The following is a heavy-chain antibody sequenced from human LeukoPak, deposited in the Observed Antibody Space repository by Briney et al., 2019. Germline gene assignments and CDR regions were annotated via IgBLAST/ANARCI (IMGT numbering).Heavy chain of an antibody. CDR1: GFTFTSYP. V-gene: IGHV3-30*04. Sequence: GGSLRLSCAASGFTFTSYPMHWVRQAPGKGLEWVAVISYDGNNEYYADSVKGRFTISRDNSKNALYLQMNSLRAEDTAVYYCARDLARPNDYWGQGTLVTVSS. CDR2: ISYDGNNE. CDR3: ARDLARPNDY. J-gene: IGHJ4*02.